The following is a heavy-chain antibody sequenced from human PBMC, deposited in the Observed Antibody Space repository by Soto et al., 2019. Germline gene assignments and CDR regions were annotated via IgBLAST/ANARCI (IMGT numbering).Heavy chain of an antibody. J-gene: IGHJ4*02. CDR3: ARDRKAEKDIYLRPIDD. CDR1: GYSLTDFG. Sequence: QDHLGQSGPEVRKPGASVKVSCKASGYSLTDFGISWVRQAPGQGLEWMGWISTYNGNTNYAQKFKGRVTMTTDTPTNTAYMELRSLASDDTAVYFCARDRKAEKDIYLRPIDDWGQGTLVTVSS. V-gene: IGHV1-18*01. CDR2: ISTYNGNT. D-gene: IGHD6-13*01.